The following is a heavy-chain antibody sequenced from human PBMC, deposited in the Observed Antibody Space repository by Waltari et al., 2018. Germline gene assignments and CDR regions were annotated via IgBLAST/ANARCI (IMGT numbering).Heavy chain of an antibody. CDR2: VKGSGGRT. J-gene: IGHJ6*02. D-gene: IGHD3-10*01. CDR3: AKGPYFGSGVGMDV. CDR1: GFTFSTYG. Sequence: EAQLLESGGDLVQPGGSLRLSYAASGFTFSTYGMSWGRQAQGKGREWVAGVKGSGGRTSYAESVKGRFTISRDNSKNTLYLQMNSLRTEDTAVYYCAKGPYFGSGVGMDVWGQGTTVSVSS. V-gene: IGHV3-23*01.